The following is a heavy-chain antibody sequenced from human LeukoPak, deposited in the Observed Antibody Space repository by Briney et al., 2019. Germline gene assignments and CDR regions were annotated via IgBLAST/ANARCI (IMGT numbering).Heavy chain of an antibody. D-gene: IGHD3-16*02. CDR2: IYYSGST. V-gene: IGHV4-31*03. CDR3: ARESLIVSASYAFDI. J-gene: IGHJ3*02. CDR1: GGSISSGGYY. Sequence: SETLSLTCTVSGGSISSGGYYWSWIRQHPGKGLEWIGYIYYSGSTYYNPSLKSRVTISVDTSKNQFSLKLSSVTAADTAVYYCARESLIVSASYAFDIWGQGTMVTVSS.